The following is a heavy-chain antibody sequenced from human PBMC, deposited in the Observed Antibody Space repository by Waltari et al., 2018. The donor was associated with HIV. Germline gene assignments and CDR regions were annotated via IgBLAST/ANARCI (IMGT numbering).Heavy chain of an antibody. CDR2: SSAYKGNT. J-gene: IGHJ4*02. CDR1: GYTFTSYG. V-gene: IGHV1-18*01. CDR3: ARVTRLRYFESFDY. D-gene: IGHD3-9*01. Sequence: QVQLVQSGAEVKKPGASVKVSCKASGYTFTSYGISWVRQAPGQGLEWMGWSSAYKGNTNYTQNLQGRVTMTTDTSTSTAYMELRSLRSDDTAVYYCARVTRLRYFESFDYWGQGTLVTVSS.